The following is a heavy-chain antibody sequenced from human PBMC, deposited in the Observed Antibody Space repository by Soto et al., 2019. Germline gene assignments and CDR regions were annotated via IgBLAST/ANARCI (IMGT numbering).Heavy chain of an antibody. CDR2: VSGNGGTT. CDR1: GFPFGSHA. Sequence: EVQLLESGGGLVQPGGSLRLSCAASGFPFGSHAMSWVRQAPGKGLEWVSLVSGNGGTTNYADSVKGRFTISRDNSQKTLYLQMNSLRAEDTAIYYCAKGKAHTLCGMDTLFGYWGQGTLVTVSS. J-gene: IGHJ4*02. V-gene: IGHV3-23*01. CDR3: AKGKAHTLCGMDTLFGY. D-gene: IGHD2-21*01.